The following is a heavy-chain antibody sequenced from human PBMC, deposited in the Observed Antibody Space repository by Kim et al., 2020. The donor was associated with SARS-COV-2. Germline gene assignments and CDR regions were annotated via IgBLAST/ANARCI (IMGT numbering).Heavy chain of an antibody. J-gene: IGHJ1*01. CDR1: GFTFSSYA. V-gene: IGHV3-30*04. CDR2: ISYDGSNK. CDR3: ARDLNYYDSSGYYFSEY. Sequence: GGSLRLSCAASGFTFSSYAMHWVRQAPGKGLEWVAVISYDGSNKYYADSVKGRFTISRDNSKNTLYLQMNSLRAEDTAVYYCARDLNYYDSSGYYFSEY. D-gene: IGHD3-22*01.